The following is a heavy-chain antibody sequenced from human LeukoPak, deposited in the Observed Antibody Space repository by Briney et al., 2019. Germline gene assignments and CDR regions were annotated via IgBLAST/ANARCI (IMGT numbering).Heavy chain of an antibody. J-gene: IGHJ4*02. D-gene: IGHD5-18*01. Sequence: PGGSLSLSCAASGFTFSSYSMKWVRQAPGKGLEWVLYISSSGSTLSYADSVKGRFTISRDNAKNSLYVQVNSLRAENTAGYYCARNGYGILRDYFDYWGQGTLVTVSS. CDR3: ARNGYGILRDYFDY. CDR1: GFTFSSYS. CDR2: ISSSGSTL. V-gene: IGHV3-48*04.